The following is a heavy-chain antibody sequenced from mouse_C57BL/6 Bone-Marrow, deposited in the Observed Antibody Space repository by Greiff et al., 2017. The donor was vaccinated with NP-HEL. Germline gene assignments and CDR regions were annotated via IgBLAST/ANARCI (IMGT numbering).Heavy chain of an antibody. D-gene: IGHD2-4*01. Sequence: QVQLQQSGPGLVPPSQSLSITCTVSGFSLTSYGVHWVRQSPGKGLEWLGVIWSGGSTDYNSAFISRLSISKDNFKSQVFFKMNSQQADDTAINDCARIEITCFAYWGQGTLVTVSA. CDR3: ARIEITCFAY. CDR1: GFSLTSYG. J-gene: IGHJ3*01. CDR2: IWSGGST. V-gene: IGHV2-2*01.